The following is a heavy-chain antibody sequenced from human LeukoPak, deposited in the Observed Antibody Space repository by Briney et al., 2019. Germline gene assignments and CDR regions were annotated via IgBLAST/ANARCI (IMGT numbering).Heavy chain of an antibody. D-gene: IGHD3-3*01. CDR2: FIPILGTA. CDR3: AGIPVFGVVLHQEPV. V-gene: IGHV1-69*10. Sequence: ASVKVSFKASGGTVSDYALNWVRQAPGQGLEWMGVFIPILGTANSTQKFQGRVTITADISTNTVYMELSSLRSEDTAVYFCAGIPVFGVVLHQEPVWGKGTTVTVSS. CDR1: GGTVSDYA. J-gene: IGHJ6*04.